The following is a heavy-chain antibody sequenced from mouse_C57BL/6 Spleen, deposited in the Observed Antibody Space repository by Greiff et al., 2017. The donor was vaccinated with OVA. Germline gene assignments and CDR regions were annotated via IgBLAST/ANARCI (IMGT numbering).Heavy chain of an antibody. V-gene: IGHV14-4*01. CDR2: IDPENGDT. Sequence: EVKLVESGAELVRPGASVKLSCTASGFNIKDDYMHWVKQRPEQGLEWIGWIDPENGDTEYASKFQGKATITTDTSSNTAYLQLSSLTSEDTAVYYCTVVATDAYWGQGTLVTVSA. D-gene: IGHD1-1*01. J-gene: IGHJ3*01. CDR3: TVVATDAY. CDR1: GFNIKDDY.